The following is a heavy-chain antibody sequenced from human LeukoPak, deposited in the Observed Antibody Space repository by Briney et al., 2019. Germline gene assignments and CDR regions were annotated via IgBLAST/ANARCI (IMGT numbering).Heavy chain of an antibody. CDR1: GFTFSSYG. CDR3: AKAFPIVVVPAAKVDP. Sequence: PGGSLRLSCAASGFTFSSYGMHWVRQAPGKGLEWVAFIRYDGSNKYYADSVKGRFTISRDNSKNTLYLQMNSLRAEDTAVYYCAKAFPIVVVPAAKVDPWGQGTLVTVSS. CDR2: IRYDGSNK. J-gene: IGHJ5*02. D-gene: IGHD2-2*01. V-gene: IGHV3-30*02.